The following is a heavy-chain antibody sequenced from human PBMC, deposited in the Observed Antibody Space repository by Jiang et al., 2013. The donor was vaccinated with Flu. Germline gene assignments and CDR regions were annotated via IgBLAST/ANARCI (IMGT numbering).Heavy chain of an antibody. J-gene: IGHJ5*02. D-gene: IGHD2-15*01. CDR2: IYYSGST. Sequence: PGLLKPSETLSLTCTVSGGSISSSSYYWGWIRQPPGKGLEWIGSIYYSGSTYYNPSLKSRVTISVDTSKNQFSLKLSSVTAADTAVYYCARSRRDIVVVVAATPGNWFDPW. V-gene: IGHV4-39*07. CDR3: ARSRRDIVVVVAATPGNWFDP. CDR1: GGSISSSSYY.